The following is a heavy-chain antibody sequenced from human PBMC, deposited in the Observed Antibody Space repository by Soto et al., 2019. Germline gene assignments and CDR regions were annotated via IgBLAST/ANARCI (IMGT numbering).Heavy chain of an antibody. CDR2: IYYSGIS. J-gene: IGHJ6*02. D-gene: IGHD5-18*01. V-gene: IGHV4-31*03. CDR3: ARNGYTYGMDV. Sequence: SETLSLTCTVSGGSTSSGGFYWSWIRQHPGKGLEWIGYIYYSGISYYNPSLKSRVSISLDTSRNQFSMTLNSVTAADTAVYYCARNGYTYGMDVWGQGXTVTVSS. CDR1: GGSTSSGGFY.